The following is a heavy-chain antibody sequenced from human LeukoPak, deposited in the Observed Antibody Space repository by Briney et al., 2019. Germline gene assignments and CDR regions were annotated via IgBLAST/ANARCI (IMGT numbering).Heavy chain of an antibody. CDR2: ISSRGTTT. CDR3: ARLYSSSSGLRASDY. D-gene: IGHD6-6*01. J-gene: IGHJ4*02. CDR1: GFTFSNVW. Sequence: GGSLRLSCAASGFTFSNVWMSWVRQAPGKGLEWVSYISSRGTTTYYADSVKGRFTISRDDAKNSLYLHMNSLRVEDTAVYYCARLYSSSSGLRASDYWGQGTLVTVSS. V-gene: IGHV3-11*04.